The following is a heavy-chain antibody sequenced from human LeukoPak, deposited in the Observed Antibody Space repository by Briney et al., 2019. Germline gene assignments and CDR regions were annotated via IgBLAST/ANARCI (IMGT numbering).Heavy chain of an antibody. J-gene: IGHJ5*02. Sequence: SQTLSLTCTVSGGSISSGDYYWSWIRQPPGKGLEWIGYIYYSGSTNCNPSLKSRVTISVDTSKNQFSLKLSSVTAADTAVYYCARLDYVRWFDPWGQGTLVTVSS. V-gene: IGHV4-30-4*01. D-gene: IGHD3-10*02. CDR3: ARLDYVRWFDP. CDR1: GGSISSGDYY. CDR2: IYYSGST.